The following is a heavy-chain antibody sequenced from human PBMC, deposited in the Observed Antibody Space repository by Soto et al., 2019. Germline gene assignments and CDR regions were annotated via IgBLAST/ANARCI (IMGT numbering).Heavy chain of an antibody. CDR3: ARVGYSYGDYYYGMDV. D-gene: IGHD5-18*01. V-gene: IGHV1-18*04. Sequence: ASVKVSCKASGYTFTSYGISWVRQARGQGLEWMGWISAYNGNTNYAQKLQGRVTMTTDTSTSTAYMELRSLRSDDTAVYYCARVGYSYGDYYYGMDVWGQGTTVTV. J-gene: IGHJ6*02. CDR2: ISAYNGNT. CDR1: GYTFTSYG.